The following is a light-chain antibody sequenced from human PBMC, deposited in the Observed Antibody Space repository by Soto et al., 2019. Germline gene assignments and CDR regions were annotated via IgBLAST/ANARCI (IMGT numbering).Light chain of an antibody. CDR3: SSYAGSSSLGVV. CDR2: EDT. J-gene: IGLJ2*01. CDR1: ISDAGTYYL. Sequence: QSALTQPASVSGSPGQSITISCTGTISDAGTYYLVSWYQQYPGKVPKLMIYEDTKRPSGVSNRFSGFKSGNTASLTISGLQAEDEADYYCSSYAGSSSLGVVFGGGTKLTVL. V-gene: IGLV2-23*01.